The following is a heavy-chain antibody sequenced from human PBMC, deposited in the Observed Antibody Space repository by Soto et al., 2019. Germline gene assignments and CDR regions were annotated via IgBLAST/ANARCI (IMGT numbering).Heavy chain of an antibody. CDR1: GFTFSRYS. CDR3: AGDIVAGSGWYTYDY. Sequence: EVQLVESGGGLVQPGGSLRLSCAASGFTFSRYSMNWVRQAPGKGLEWVSYINDDSDSIYYTDSVKGRFTISRDNAKNSLNLQMDSRRVEDTAVYYCAGDIVAGSGWYTYDYWGQGTLVTVSS. V-gene: IGHV3-48*01. D-gene: IGHD6-19*01. CDR2: INDDSDSI. J-gene: IGHJ4*02.